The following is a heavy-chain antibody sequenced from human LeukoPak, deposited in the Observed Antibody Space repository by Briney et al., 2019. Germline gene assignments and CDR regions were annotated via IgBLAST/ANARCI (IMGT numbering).Heavy chain of an antibody. CDR1: GGSISSGSYY. CDR3: ARADYSSTWSHDYYYMDV. CDR2: IYTSGST. Sequence: SETLSLTCTVSGGSISSGSYYWSWIRQPAGKGLEWIGRIYTSGSTNYNPSLKSRVTISVDTSKNQFSLKLSSVTAADTAVYYCARADYSSTWSHDYYYMDVWGKGTTVTVSS. V-gene: IGHV4-61*02. D-gene: IGHD6-13*01. J-gene: IGHJ6*03.